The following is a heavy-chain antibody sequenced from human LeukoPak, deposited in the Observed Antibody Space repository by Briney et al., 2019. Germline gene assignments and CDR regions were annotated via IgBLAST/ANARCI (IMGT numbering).Heavy chain of an antibody. D-gene: IGHD6-6*01. V-gene: IGHV3-53*01. CDR1: GFTVSVSY. Sequence: GGSLRLSCGVSGFTVSVSYMSWVRQAPGKGLEWVSIIYNDGGTYYADSVKGRFTISRDNSKNTLYLQMNSLRAEDTAVYYCAQRGIAARRAFDYWGQGTLVTVSS. J-gene: IGHJ4*02. CDR3: AQRGIAARRAFDY. CDR2: IYNDGGT.